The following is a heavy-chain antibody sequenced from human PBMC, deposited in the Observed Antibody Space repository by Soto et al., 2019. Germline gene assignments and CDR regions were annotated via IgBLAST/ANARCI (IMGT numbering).Heavy chain of an antibody. V-gene: IGHV1-3*01. D-gene: IGHD2-2*01. CDR1: GYTFTSYA. CDR3: ASAYCSSTSCYDRYWFDP. J-gene: IGHJ5*02. Sequence: ASVKVSCKASGYTFTSYAMHWVCQAPGQRLEWMGWINAGNGNTKYSQKFQGRVTITRDTSASTAYMELSSLRSEDTAVYYCASAYCSSTSCYDRYWFDPWGQGTLVTVSS. CDR2: INAGNGNT.